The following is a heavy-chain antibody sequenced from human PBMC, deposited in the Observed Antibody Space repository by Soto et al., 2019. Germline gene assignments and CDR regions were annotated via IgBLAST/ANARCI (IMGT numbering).Heavy chain of an antibody. CDR1: GGSISSGGYY. J-gene: IGHJ5*02. Sequence: QVQLRESGPGLMKPSQTLSLTCTVSGGSISSGGYYWSWIRQHPGKGLEWIGYIYYSGGTYYNPSLKSRVTISVDTSKNQFSLKLSSVTAADTAVYYCAREEGGGYDHRWFDPWGQGTLVTVSS. CDR2: IYYSGGT. CDR3: AREEGGGYDHRWFDP. V-gene: IGHV4-31*03. D-gene: IGHD5-12*01.